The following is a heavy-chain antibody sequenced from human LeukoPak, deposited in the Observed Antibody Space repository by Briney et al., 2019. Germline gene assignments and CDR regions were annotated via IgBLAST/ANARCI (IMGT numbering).Heavy chain of an antibody. J-gene: IGHJ4*02. CDR2: IYYGGST. CDR3: ARYHRGSYYFDY. D-gene: IGHD1-26*01. V-gene: IGHV4-59*01. Sequence: ASETPSLTCTVSGGSISSYYWSWIRQPPGKGLEWIGYIYYGGSTSYNPSLKSRVTISVDTSKNQLSLKLSSVTAADTAVYYCARYHRGSYYFDYWGQGTLVTVSS. CDR1: GGSISSYY.